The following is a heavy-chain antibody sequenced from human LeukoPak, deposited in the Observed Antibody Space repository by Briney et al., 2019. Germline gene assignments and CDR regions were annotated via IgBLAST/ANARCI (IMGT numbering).Heavy chain of an antibody. CDR2: ISSSSSYI. D-gene: IGHD2-2*01. Sequence: KPGGSLRLSCAASGFTFSSYSMNWVRQAPGKGLEWVSSISSSSSYIYYADSVKGRFTISRDNAKNSLYLQMNSLRAEDTAVYYCARGPIVVVPAANDAFDIWGQGTMVTVSS. J-gene: IGHJ3*02. CDR1: GFTFSSYS. V-gene: IGHV3-21*01. CDR3: ARGPIVVVPAANDAFDI.